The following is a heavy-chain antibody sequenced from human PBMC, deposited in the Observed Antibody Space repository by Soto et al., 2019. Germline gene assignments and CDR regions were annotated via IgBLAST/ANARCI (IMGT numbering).Heavy chain of an antibody. CDR1: GFTFSVSA. J-gene: IGHJ3*02. V-gene: IGHV3-73*01. D-gene: IGHD2-2*01. CDR2: IRNKADNYAT. CDR3: TRERIIRRNHMPTVISNDGFDI. Sequence: VQLEESGGGLVQPGGSLKLSCAASGFTFSVSAMHWVRQASGKGLEWVGRIRNKADNYATAYAASVKGRFTISRDDSMSTAHLQVSRLKSEDTAVYYWTRERIIRRNHMPTVISNDGFDIWGQGTMVTVSA.